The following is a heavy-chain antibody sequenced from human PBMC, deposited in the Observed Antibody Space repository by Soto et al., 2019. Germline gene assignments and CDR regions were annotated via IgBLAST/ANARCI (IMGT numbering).Heavy chain of an antibody. J-gene: IGHJ6*02. CDR3: ARDILEVPAAVGVSMDV. V-gene: IGHV1-69*06. Sequence: GASVKVSCKASGGTFSSYAISWVRQAPGQGLEWMGGIIPIFGTANYAQKFQGRVTITADKSTSTAYMELSSLRSEDTAVYYCARDILEVPAAVGVSMDVWGQGTTVTVS. CDR2: IIPIFGTA. CDR1: GGTFSSYA. D-gene: IGHD2-2*01.